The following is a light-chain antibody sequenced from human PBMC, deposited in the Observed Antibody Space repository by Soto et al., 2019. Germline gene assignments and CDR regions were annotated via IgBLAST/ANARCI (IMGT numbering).Light chain of an antibody. CDR3: QHYGSSPST. Sequence: EIVFTQSPGTPSLSPVDRATPPCRASQSVSSSYLAWYQQKPGQPPRLLIYGASSRATGIPDRFSGSGSGTDFTLTISRPEPEDFAVYYCQHYGSSPSTFGQGTKVDIK. J-gene: IGKJ1*01. CDR1: QSVSSSY. V-gene: IGKV3-20*01. CDR2: GAS.